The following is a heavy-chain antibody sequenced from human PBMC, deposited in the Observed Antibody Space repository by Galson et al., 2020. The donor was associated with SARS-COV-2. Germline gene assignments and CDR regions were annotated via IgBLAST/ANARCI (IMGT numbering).Heavy chain of an antibody. CDR2: ISGSDGST. Sequence: GSLRLSCVASGFTFSSYAMSWVRQAPGKGLEWVSGISGSDGSTYYADSVKGRFTISRDNSKSTLYLHMNSLRAEDTAVYFCAKAGAITIFGVIIKYWYFDLWGRGTLVTVSS. D-gene: IGHD3-3*01. CDR1: GFTFSSYA. CDR3: AKAGAITIFGVIIKYWYFDL. V-gene: IGHV3-23*01. J-gene: IGHJ2*01.